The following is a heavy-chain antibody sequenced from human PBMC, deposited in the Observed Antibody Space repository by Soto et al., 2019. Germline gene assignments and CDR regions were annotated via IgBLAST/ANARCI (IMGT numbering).Heavy chain of an antibody. CDR3: ARDDLNDYGDYGHVGYYYGMDV. CDR2: ISYDGSNK. D-gene: IGHD4-17*01. J-gene: IGHJ6*02. CDR1: GFTFSSYA. Sequence: ESGGGVVPPGRSLRLSCAASGFTFSSYAMHWVRQAPGKGLEWVAVISYDGSNKYYADSVKGRFTISRDNSKNTLYLQMNSLRAEDTAVYYCARDDLNDYGDYGHVGYYYGMDVWGQGTTVTVSS. V-gene: IGHV3-30-3*01.